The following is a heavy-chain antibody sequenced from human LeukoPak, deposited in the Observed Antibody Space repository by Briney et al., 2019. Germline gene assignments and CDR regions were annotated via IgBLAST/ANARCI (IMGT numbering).Heavy chain of an antibody. J-gene: IGHJ6*02. CDR1: GYTFIDYY. D-gene: IGHD6-13*01. CDR3: ARDGYSSSWPYYYYYGMDV. CDR2: INPNSGGT. Sequence: ASVRVSCKASGYTFIDYYIHWVRQAPGQGLEWMGWINPNSGGTNYAQKFQGRVTMTRGTSISTAYMELSRLRSDDTAVYYCARDGYSSSWPYYYYYGMDVWGQGTTVTVSS. V-gene: IGHV1-2*02.